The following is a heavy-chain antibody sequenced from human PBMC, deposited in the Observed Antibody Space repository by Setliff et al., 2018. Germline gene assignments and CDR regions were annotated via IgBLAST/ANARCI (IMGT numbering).Heavy chain of an antibody. CDR2: INPSGSLT. D-gene: IGHD3-3*01. Sequence: ASVKVSCKSSGYTLSKYYMHWVRQAPGQGLEWMGIINPSGSLTKYAQKFQGRVTMTSDTSTNTVYLEVSSLRSEDTAVYFCARDRFYNSWSGTSITAPHDAFDIWGQGTMVTV. J-gene: IGHJ3*02. CDR3: ARDRFYNSWSGTSITAPHDAFDI. V-gene: IGHV1-46*03. CDR1: GYTLSKYY.